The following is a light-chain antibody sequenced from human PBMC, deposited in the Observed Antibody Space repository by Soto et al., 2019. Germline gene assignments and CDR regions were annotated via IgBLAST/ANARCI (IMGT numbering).Light chain of an antibody. CDR1: SSDVGGYNY. V-gene: IGLV2-14*01. CDR3: SSYTISSTLV. J-gene: IGLJ2*01. Sequence: QSALTQPASVSGSPGQSITISCTGTSSDVGGYNYVSWYQQHPGKAPKLMIYEVSNRPSGVSNRFSGSKSGNAASLTISGLQAEDEADYYSSSYTISSTLVFGGGTKVTVL. CDR2: EVS.